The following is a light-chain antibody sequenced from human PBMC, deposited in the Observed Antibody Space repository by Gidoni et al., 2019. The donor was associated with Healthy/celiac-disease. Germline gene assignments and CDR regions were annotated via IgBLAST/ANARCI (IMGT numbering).Light chain of an antibody. J-gene: IGKJ1*01. CDR2: AAS. Sequence: DIQMTQSPSPLAASVGDRVTITSRASQSISSYLNWYQQKPGKAPKLLIYAASSLQSGVPSRFSGSGSGTDFTLTISSLQPEDFATYYCQQSYSTPRTFXQXTKVEIK. V-gene: IGKV1-39*01. CDR1: QSISSY. CDR3: QQSYSTPRT.